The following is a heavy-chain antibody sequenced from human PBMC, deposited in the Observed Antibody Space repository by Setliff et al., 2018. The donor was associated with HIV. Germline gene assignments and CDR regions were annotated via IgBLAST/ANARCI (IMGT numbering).Heavy chain of an antibody. Sequence: PSETLTLTCAVSGGSISTGGYYWSWIRQNPGRGLEWLGYIYYSGTTYYNPSLKSRVTISVDTSKNQFSLKLTSMTAADTAMYYCARDRVVGRNWGSHYFDSWGQGMPVTVSS. V-gene: IGHV4-31*11. J-gene: IGHJ4*02. CDR3: ARDRVVGRNWGSHYFDS. CDR1: GGSISTGGYY. CDR2: IYYSGTT. D-gene: IGHD7-27*01.